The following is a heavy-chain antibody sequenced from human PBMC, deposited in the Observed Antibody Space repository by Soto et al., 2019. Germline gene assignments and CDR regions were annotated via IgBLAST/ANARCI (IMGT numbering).Heavy chain of an antibody. CDR3: ASPSGSYLSYYYYYGMDV. D-gene: IGHD1-26*01. CDR1: GGTFSSYA. CDR2: IIPIFGTA. V-gene: IGHV1-69*13. J-gene: IGHJ6*02. Sequence: ASVKVSCKASGGTFSSYAISWVRQAPGQGLEWMGGIIPIFGTANHAQKFQGRVTITADESTSTAYMELSSLRSEDTAVYYCASPSGSYLSYYYYYGMDVWGQGTTVTVSS.